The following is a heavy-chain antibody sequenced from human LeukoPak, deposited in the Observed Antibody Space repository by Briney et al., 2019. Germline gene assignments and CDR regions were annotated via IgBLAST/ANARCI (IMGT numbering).Heavy chain of an antibody. Sequence: GGSLRLSCAASGFTFNNYWMTWVRQAPGMGLEWVANIKQDGSEKYYVDSVKGRFTISRDIAKNSLYLQMNSLRAEDTAVYYCAELGITMIGGVWGKGTTVTVSS. D-gene: IGHD3-10*02. CDR3: AELGITMIGGV. J-gene: IGHJ6*04. CDR2: IKQDGSEK. CDR1: GFTFNNYW. V-gene: IGHV3-7*01.